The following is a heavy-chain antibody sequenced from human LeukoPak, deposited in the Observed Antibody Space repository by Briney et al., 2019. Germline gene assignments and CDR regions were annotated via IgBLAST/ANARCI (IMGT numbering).Heavy chain of an antibody. V-gene: IGHV1-69*06. CDR2: IIPIFGTA. D-gene: IGHD3-3*01. Sequence: GSSVKVSCKASGGTFSSYAISWVRQAPGQGLEWMGGIIPIFGTANYAQKFQGRVTITADKSTSTAYTELSSLRSEDTAVYYCARAPAYYDFWSGGNYYYMDVWGKGTTVTVSS. CDR1: GGTFSSYA. J-gene: IGHJ6*03. CDR3: ARAPAYYDFWSGGNYYYMDV.